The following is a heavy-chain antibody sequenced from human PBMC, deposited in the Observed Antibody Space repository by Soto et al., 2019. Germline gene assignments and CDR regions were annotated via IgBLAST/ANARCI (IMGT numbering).Heavy chain of an antibody. D-gene: IGHD2-15*01. V-gene: IGHV4-59*01. Sequence: QVQLQESGPGLVKPSETLSLTCTVSGGSISSYYWSWIRQPPGKGLEWIGYIYYSGSTNYNPSLKRRVTISVDTSKHQCSLKLSSVTAADTAVYYCARARGVVVAAPRYWYFDLWGRGTLVTVSS. CDR2: IYYSGST. CDR3: ARARGVVVAAPRYWYFDL. CDR1: GGSISSYY. J-gene: IGHJ2*01.